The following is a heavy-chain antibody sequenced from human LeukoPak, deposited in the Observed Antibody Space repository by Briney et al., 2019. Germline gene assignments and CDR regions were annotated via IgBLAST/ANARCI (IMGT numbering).Heavy chain of an antibody. D-gene: IGHD4-17*01. CDR3: ARGTAVTYYYSYYYMDV. J-gene: IGHJ6*03. CDR2: FYFNGNT. V-gene: IGHV4-31*03. CDR1: GGSISSGDYY. Sequence: SQTLSLTCTVSGGSISSGDYYWNWVRRHPGKGLEWIGYFYFNGNTYYNPSIKSRVYISVDTSKSQFSLHLRSVTAADTAVYSSARGTAVTYYYSYYYMDVWGKGTTVTVSS.